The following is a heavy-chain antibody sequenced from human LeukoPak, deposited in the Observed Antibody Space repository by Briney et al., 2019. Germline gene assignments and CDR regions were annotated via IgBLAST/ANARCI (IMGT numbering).Heavy chain of an antibody. D-gene: IGHD3-3*01. V-gene: IGHV3-21*01. CDR1: GFTFSSNG. Sequence: PGGSLRLSCAASGFTFSSNGMTWVRQAPGKGPEWVASISSSSSYIYYADSVQGQFTISRDNAKNSLYLQMNSLRAEDTAVYYCARDYDFWSGYSYNWFDPWGHGTLVTVSS. CDR3: ARDYDFWSGYSYNWFDP. J-gene: IGHJ5*02. CDR2: ISSSSSYI.